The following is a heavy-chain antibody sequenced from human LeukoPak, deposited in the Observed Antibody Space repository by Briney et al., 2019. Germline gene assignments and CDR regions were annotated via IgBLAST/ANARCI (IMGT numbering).Heavy chain of an antibody. CDR1: GGSINSSAYY. CDR3: AREIIPYGLDV. Sequence: SETLSLTCIVSGGSINSSAYYWSWIRQHPGKGLEWIGYIDYRGITYYNPSPKGRVAISVDTSKNQFSLKLISVTAADTAVYYCAREIIPYGLDVWGQGTTVTVSS. J-gene: IGHJ6*02. CDR2: IDYRGIT. V-gene: IGHV4-31*03.